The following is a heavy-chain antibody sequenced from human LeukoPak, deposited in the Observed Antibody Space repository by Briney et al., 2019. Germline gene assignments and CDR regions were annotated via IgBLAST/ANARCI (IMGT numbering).Heavy chain of an antibody. Sequence: GGSLRLSCAASGFNFSNYVMHWVRQAPGKGLEWVAFIRYDGSNKYYADSVKGRFTISRDNSKNTLYLQMNSLRAEDTAVYYCAKSYSYGHEYYFDYWGQGTLVTVSS. CDR3: AKSYSYGHEYYFDY. CDR2: IRYDGSNK. V-gene: IGHV3-30*02. J-gene: IGHJ4*02. CDR1: GFNFSNYV. D-gene: IGHD5-18*01.